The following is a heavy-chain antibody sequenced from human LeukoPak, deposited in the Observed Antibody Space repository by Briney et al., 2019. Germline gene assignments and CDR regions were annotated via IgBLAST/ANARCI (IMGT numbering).Heavy chain of an antibody. CDR1: GGSFNNYA. J-gene: IGHJ5*02. D-gene: IGHD5-12*01. CDR2: LIPVLSAP. Sequence: SVKVSCKASGGSFNNYAFSWVRHAPGQGLEWMGSLIPVLSAPKYAQRFRDRLTITAADSAATVYMELSNLRFDDTAVYYCATHRDYRASETLYKLNWLDPWGRGTLVTVSS. V-gene: IGHV1-69*11. CDR3: ATHRDYRASETLYKLNWLDP.